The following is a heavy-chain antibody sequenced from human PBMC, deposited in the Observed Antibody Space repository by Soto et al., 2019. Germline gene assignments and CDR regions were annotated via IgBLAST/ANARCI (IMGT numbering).Heavy chain of an antibody. V-gene: IGHV4-4*02. CDR3: ARVLRGWFDP. CDR1: GDSINNTYW. Sequence: SETLSLTCFVSGDSINNTYWWSWVRQAPEKGLEWIGEIYHTGGRSYMPSLRGRITLSVDTSKNQFSLKLTSVTAADTAVYYCARVLRGWFDPWGQGTPVTVSS. CDR2: IYHTGGR. J-gene: IGHJ5*02.